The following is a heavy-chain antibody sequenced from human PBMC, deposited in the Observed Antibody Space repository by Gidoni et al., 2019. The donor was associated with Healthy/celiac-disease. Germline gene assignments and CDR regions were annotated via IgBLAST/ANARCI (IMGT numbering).Heavy chain of an antibody. CDR2: IKQDGSEK. J-gene: IGHJ6*03. Sequence: EVQLVESGGGLVQPGGSLRLFCAASGFTFSSYWMSWVRQAPGKGLEWGANIKQDGSEKYYVDAVKGRFTISRDNAKNSLYLQMNSLRAEDTAVYYCARDSVRFLEWLSPGCCYYYMDVWGKGTTVTVSS. V-gene: IGHV3-7*05. CDR1: GFTFSSYW. D-gene: IGHD3-3*01. CDR3: ARDSVRFLEWLSPGCCYYYMDV.